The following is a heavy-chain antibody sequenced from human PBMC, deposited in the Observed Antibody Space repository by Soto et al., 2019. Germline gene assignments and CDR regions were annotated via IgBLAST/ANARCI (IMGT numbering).Heavy chain of an antibody. J-gene: IGHJ4*02. V-gene: IGHV3-11*06. CDR3: ARAMVPNLYYFDY. CDR2: ISSSSSYT. Sequence: GGSLRLSCAASGFTFSYYYMSWIRQAPGKGLEWVSYISSSSSYTNYADSVKGRFTISRDNAKNSLYLQMNSLRAEDTAVYYCARAMVPNLYYFDYWGQGTLVTVSS. CDR1: GFTFSYYY. D-gene: IGHD3-10*01.